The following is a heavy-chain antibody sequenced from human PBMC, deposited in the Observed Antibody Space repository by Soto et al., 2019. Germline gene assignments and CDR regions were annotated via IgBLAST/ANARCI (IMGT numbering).Heavy chain of an antibody. V-gene: IGHV4-39*01. CDR1: GGSISSSSYY. CDR3: ASIALTAMVTKFDY. Sequence: PSETLSLTCTVSGGSISSSSYYWGWIRQPPGKGLEWIGSIYYSGSTYYNPSLKSRVTISVDTSKNQFSLKLSSVTAADTAVYYCASIALTAMVTKFDYWGQGTLVTVSS. CDR2: IYYSGST. J-gene: IGHJ4*02. D-gene: IGHD5-18*01.